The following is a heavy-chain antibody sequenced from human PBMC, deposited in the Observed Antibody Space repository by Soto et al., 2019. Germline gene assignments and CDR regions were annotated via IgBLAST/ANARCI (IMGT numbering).Heavy chain of an antibody. V-gene: IGHV3-33*01. CDR1: GFNFKNYG. CDR2: IWNDGKNR. Sequence: QVQLVESGGGVVQPGMSLRLACAASGFNFKNYGMHWVRQGPGKGLEWVALIWNDGKNRYYADSVQGRVTISRDNSKNTMYLQLNSLRVVVTAVCQCARDPGRGEPPFDYWGQGTLVTVSS. J-gene: IGHJ4*02. CDR3: ARDPGRGEPPFDY. D-gene: IGHD3-10*01.